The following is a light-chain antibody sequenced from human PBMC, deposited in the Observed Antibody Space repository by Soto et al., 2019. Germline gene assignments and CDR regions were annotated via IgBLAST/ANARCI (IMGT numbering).Light chain of an antibody. CDR2: LAS. J-gene: IGKJ1*01. CDR1: ESISNY. CDR3: QQPCNSPLT. V-gene: IGKV1-39*01. Sequence: DIQMTQSPASLSASVGDRATITCPASESISNYLDWYQQRPGKAPKLLIYLASSLSRGVPSKFSGSGSGTDFTLTISILEPEDFAIYYCQQPCNSPLTFGQGTKVDI.